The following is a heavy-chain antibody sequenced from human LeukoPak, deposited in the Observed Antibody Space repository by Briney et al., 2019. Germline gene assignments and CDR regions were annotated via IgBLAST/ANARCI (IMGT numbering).Heavy chain of an antibody. J-gene: IGHJ3*02. CDR1: GFSFSTSW. CDR2: INPDYSGT. D-gene: IGHD5-24*01. Sequence: GGSLRLSCKGSGFSFSTSWVHWVRQAPGEGLVWVSRINPDYSGTDYADSVRGRFTISRDNAKNTVFLQMNSLRAEDTAVYYCARPPDGLANAFDIWGLGTMVTVSS. V-gene: IGHV3-74*01. CDR3: ARPPDGLANAFDI.